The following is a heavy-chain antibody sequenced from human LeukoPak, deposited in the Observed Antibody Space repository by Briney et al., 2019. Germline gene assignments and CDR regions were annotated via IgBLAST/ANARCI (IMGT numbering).Heavy chain of an antibody. J-gene: IGHJ4*02. CDR1: GVTFSSYG. Sequence: PGGSLRLSCAASGVTFSSYGMHWVRQAPGKGLEWVAFIRYDGSNKYYADSVKGRFTISRDNSKNTLYLQMNSLRAEDTAVYYCAKDAYRIVVVPAAIPLSWGQGTLVAVSS. CDR2: IRYDGSNK. CDR3: AKDAYRIVVVPAAIPLS. V-gene: IGHV3-30*02. D-gene: IGHD2-2*01.